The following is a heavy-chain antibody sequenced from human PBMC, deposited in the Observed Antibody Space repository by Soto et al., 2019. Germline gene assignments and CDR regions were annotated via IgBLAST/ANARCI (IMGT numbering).Heavy chain of an antibody. V-gene: IGHV5-51*01. CDR2: IYPGESDT. Sequence: GESLKISCTASGYSFTNYWIGWVRQRPGKGAEWMGIIYPGESDTRYSPSFQGQVTISADKSTSTAYLLWSSLKASDTAIYFCAGSIFYYGMDVWGQGATVTVSS. CDR3: AGSIFYYGMDV. CDR1: GYSFTNYW. J-gene: IGHJ6*02.